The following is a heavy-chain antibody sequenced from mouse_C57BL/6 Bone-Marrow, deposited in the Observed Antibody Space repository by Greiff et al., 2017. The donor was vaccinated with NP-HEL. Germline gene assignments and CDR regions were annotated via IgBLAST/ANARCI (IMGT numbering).Heavy chain of an antibody. V-gene: IGHV8-12*01. CDR2: IYWDDDK. CDR3: ARRAGGNYYAMDY. J-gene: IGHJ4*01. Sequence: QVTLKVSGPGILQSSQTLSLTCSFSGFSLSTSGMGVSWIRQPSGKGLEWPAHIYWDDDKRYNPSLKSRLTISKDTSRNQVFLKSTSVDTADTATYYCARRAGGNYYAMDYWGQGTSVTVSS. D-gene: IGHD2-1*01. CDR1: GFSLSTSGMG.